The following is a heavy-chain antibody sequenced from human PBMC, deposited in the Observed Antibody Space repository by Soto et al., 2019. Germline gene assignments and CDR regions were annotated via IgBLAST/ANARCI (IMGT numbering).Heavy chain of an antibody. CDR2: MTGSGGDI. CDR3: AKDAVYGDGLWLAAN. V-gene: IGHV3-23*01. J-gene: IGHJ4*02. Sequence: EVQLLESGGGLVQPGESLRLSCAASGFTFSIYAMMWVRQPPGKGQEWVAGMTGSGGDIRYADSVKGRFTISKGNSKNTLYLQMNSLRAEDTAMYYCAKDAVYGDGLWLAANWGQGTLVTVSS. D-gene: IGHD2-21*02. CDR1: GFTFSIYA.